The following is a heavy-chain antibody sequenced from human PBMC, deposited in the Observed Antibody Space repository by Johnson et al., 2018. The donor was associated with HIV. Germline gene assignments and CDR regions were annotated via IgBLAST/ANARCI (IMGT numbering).Heavy chain of an antibody. V-gene: IGHV3-7*01. CDR3: ARSGSYYGAFDI. Sequence: VQLVESGGGVVQPGRSLRLSCAVSGFTFDEYGMNWVRQPPGKGLEWVANIKQDGSEKYYVDSVKGRFTISRDNAKNSLYLQMNSLRAEDTAVYYCARSGSYYGAFDIWGQGTMVTVSS. J-gene: IGHJ3*02. D-gene: IGHD1-26*01. CDR2: IKQDGSEK. CDR1: GFTFDEYG.